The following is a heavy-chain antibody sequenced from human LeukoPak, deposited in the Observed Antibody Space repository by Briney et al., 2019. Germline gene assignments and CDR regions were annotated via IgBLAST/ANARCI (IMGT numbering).Heavy chain of an antibody. J-gene: IGHJ4*02. V-gene: IGHV3-74*01. CDR1: GFTFSSYW. D-gene: IGHD2/OR15-2a*01. CDR3: AKDGTSYYYIYY. Sequence: QPGGSLRLSCAASGFTFSSYWMHWVRQAPGKGLVWVSRINSDGSSTSYADSVKGRFTISRDNAKNSLYLQMNSLRGDDTAVYYCAKDGTSYYYIYYWGQGTLVTVSS. CDR2: INSDGSST.